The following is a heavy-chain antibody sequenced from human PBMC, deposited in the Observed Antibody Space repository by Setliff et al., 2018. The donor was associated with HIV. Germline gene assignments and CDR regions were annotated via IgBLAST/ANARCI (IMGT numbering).Heavy chain of an antibody. CDR1: GYTFRGYF. J-gene: IGHJ3*02. V-gene: IGHV1-2*06. CDR2: IIPNSGGT. Sequence: ASVKVSCKASGYTFRGYFMQGVRQAPGQGLEWMGRIIPNSGGTNCAQKFQGRVTMTRDTSISTAYMELSRLRSDDTAVYYCATKVHCTNGVCLDAFDIWGQGTMVTVSS. CDR3: ATKVHCTNGVCLDAFDI. D-gene: IGHD2-8*01.